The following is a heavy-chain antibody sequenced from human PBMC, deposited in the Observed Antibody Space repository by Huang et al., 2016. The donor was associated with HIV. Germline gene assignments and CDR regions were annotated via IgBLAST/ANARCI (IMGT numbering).Heavy chain of an antibody. Sequence: EVQLVESGGGLIQPGGSLRLSGAVSGLTVSSNYMGVVLQVPGKGLEWVSVINNGGNTYYADSGKGRFAISRDNFKNTLYLQMNSLRAEDTAVYYCAREFCGGDCFRSRDAFDIWGQGTMVTVAS. CDR3: AREFCGGDCFRSRDAFDI. CDR1: GLTVSSNY. J-gene: IGHJ3*02. D-gene: IGHD2-21*02. V-gene: IGHV3-53*01. CDR2: INNGGNT.